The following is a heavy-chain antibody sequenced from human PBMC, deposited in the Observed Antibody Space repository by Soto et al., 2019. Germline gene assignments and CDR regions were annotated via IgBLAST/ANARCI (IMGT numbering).Heavy chain of an antibody. J-gene: IGHJ3*02. CDR2: IYYSGST. CDR1: GGSISSGGYY. V-gene: IGHV4-31*03. Sequence: QVQLQESGPGLVKPSQTLSLTCTVSGGSISSGGYYWSWIRQHPGKGLEWIGYIYYSGSTYYNPSLKSRVTVSVDTSKNQFSLKLSSVTAADTAVYYCAKTYDILTTDAFDIWGQGTMVTVSS. D-gene: IGHD3-9*01. CDR3: AKTYDILTTDAFDI.